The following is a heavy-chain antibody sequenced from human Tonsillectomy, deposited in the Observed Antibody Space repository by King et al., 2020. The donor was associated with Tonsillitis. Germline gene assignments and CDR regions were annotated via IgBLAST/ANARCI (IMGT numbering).Heavy chain of an antibody. CDR1: GFTFSSNW. V-gene: IGHV3-74*01. Sequence: DVQLVESGGGLVQPGGSLRLSCATSGFTFSSNWMHWVRHAPGKGLVCVSHINTDGNNINYADSVKGRFTISRDNAKNTLYLQMNSLRPEDTAVYYCARFVGAWSSDYWGQGALVTVSS. CDR3: ARFVGAWSSDY. J-gene: IGHJ4*02. CDR2: INTDGNNI. D-gene: IGHD3-3*01.